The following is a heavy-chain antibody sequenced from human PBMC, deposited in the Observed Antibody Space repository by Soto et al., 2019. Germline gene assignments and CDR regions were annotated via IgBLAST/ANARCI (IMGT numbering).Heavy chain of an antibody. D-gene: IGHD3-3*01. CDR3: AREAKPLGAFWSGYHGWFDP. V-gene: IGHV4-34*01. CDR2: INHSGST. J-gene: IGHJ5*02. Sequence: SESLSLTCAVYGGSFSGYYWSWIRQPPGKGLEWIGEINHSGSTNYNPSLKSRVTISVDTSKNQFSLKLSSVTAADTAVYYCAREAKPLGAFWSGYHGWFDPWGQGTLVTVSS. CDR1: GGSFSGYY.